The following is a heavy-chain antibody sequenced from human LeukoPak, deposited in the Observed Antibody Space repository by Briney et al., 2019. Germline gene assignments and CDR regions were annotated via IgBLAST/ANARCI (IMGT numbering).Heavy chain of an antibody. V-gene: IGHV3-11*05. D-gene: IGHD6-13*01. CDR2: ISGSGSYR. Sequence: GGSLRLSCALSGFSFSDFYMSWLRQAPGKGLEWVSWISGSGSYRNYAESVKGRFTTSRDNAKKSLYLQMNSLRAEDTAVYYCARDRGNSWVDYWGQGTLVTVSS. J-gene: IGHJ4*02. CDR3: ARDRGNSWVDY. CDR1: GFSFSDFY.